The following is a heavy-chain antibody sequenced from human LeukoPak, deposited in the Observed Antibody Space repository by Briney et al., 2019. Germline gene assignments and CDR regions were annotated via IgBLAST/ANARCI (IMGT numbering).Heavy chain of an antibody. J-gene: IGHJ4*02. Sequence: ASVKVSCKASGYTFSSYDINRVRQATGQGLEWMGWMNPSTGNTGFAQKFQGRVTMTRDTSTSTAYMELSSLKSEDTAVYYCARLSETPAFYPGGRYLYLAYWGQGAQVTVSS. CDR1: GYTFSSYD. D-gene: IGHD2-8*02. CDR3: ARLSETPAFYPGGRYLYLAY. V-gene: IGHV1-8*01. CDR2: MNPSTGNT.